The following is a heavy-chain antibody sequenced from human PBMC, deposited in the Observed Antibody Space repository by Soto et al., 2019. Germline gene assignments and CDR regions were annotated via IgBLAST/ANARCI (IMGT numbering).Heavy chain of an antibody. Sequence: GESLKISCKGSGYSFTSYWISWVRQMPGKGLEWMGRSDPSDSYTNYSPSFQGHVTISADKSISTAYLQWSSLKASDTATYYCARQSGYCRGGSCYLGYYYGMDVWGQGTTVTVSS. CDR1: GYSFTSYW. CDR2: SDPSDSYT. V-gene: IGHV5-10-1*01. CDR3: ARQSGYCRGGSCYLGYYYGMDV. J-gene: IGHJ6*02. D-gene: IGHD2-15*01.